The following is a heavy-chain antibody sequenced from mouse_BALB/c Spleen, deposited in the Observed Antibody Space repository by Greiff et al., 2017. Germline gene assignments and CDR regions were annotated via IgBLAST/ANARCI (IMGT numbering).Heavy chain of an antibody. D-gene: IGHD2-1*01. J-gene: IGHJ4*01. CDR3: ARGRYGIYAMDY. Sequence: EVMLVESGAELVKPGASVKLSCTASGFNIKDTYMHWVKQRPEQGLEWIGRIDPANGNTKYDPKFQGKATITADTSSNTAYLQLSSLTSEDTAVYYCARGRYGIYAMDYWGQGTSVTVSS. CDR1: GFNIKDTY. V-gene: IGHV14-3*02. CDR2: IDPANGNT.